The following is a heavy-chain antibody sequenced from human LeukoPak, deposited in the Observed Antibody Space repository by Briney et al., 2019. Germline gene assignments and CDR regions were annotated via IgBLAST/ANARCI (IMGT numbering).Heavy chain of an antibody. D-gene: IGHD2-2*01. CDR1: GGTFSSYA. CDR3: ARERRYCSSTSCYGFPTVDY. CDR2: ISAYNGNT. Sequence: ASVKVSCKASGGTFSSYAISWVRQAPGQGLEWMGWISAYNGNTNYAQKLQGRVTMTTDTSTSTAYMELRSLRSDDTAVYYCARERRYCSSTSCYGFPTVDYWGQGTLDTVSS. V-gene: IGHV1-18*01. J-gene: IGHJ4*02.